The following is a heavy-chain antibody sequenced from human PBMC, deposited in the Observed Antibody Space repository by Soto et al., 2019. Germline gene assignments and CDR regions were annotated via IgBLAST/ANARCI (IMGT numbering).Heavy chain of an antibody. D-gene: IGHD4-17*01. CDR3: ATFYGDYVSY. V-gene: IGHV4-39*01. J-gene: IGHJ4*02. CDR2: IYYSGSA. Sequence: LGTLSLTCTVSGGSISSSSYYWGWIRQPPGKGLEWIGSIYYSGSAYYNPSLKSRVTISVDTSKNQFSLKLSSVTAADTAFYCCATFYGDYVSYWGQGTLVTVSS. CDR1: GGSISSSSYY.